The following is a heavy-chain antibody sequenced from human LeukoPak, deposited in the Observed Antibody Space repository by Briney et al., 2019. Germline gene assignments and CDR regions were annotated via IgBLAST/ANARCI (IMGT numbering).Heavy chain of an antibody. V-gene: IGHV3-11*06. J-gene: IGHJ5*02. CDR1: GFTFSDYY. CDR2: ISSSSSYT. Sequence: GGSLRLSCAASGFTFSDYYMCWIRQAPRTGLEWVSFISSSSSYTNYADPVKGRFTVSRDNAKNTLYLQMNSLRAEDTAVYYCARDVPHNWFDTWGQGTLVTVSS. CDR3: ARDVPHNWFDT.